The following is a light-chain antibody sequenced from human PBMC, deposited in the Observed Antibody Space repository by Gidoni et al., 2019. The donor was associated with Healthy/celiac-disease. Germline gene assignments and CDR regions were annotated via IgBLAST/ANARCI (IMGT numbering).Light chain of an antibody. CDR3: QQYYNTVLT. Sequence: DIVMTPSPDSLAVSLGDRATINCKSSQSVLYSSNNKNYLAWYQQKPGQPPKLLIYWASARESGVPDRFSGSGSGTDFTLTISSLQAEDVAVYYCQQYYNTVLTFGGGTKVEIK. CDR1: QSVLYSSNNKNY. V-gene: IGKV4-1*01. CDR2: WAS. J-gene: IGKJ4*01.